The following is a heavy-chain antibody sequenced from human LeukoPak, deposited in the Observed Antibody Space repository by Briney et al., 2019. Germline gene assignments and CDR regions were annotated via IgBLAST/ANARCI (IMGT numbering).Heavy chain of an antibody. CDR2: ITPFNGNT. J-gene: IGHJ3*02. CDR1: GYTFTGYY. D-gene: IGHD2-2*01. Sequence: PVKVSCKASGYTFTGYYMHWVRQAPGQALEWMGWITPFNGNTNYAQKFQDRVAITRDRSISTAYMELSSLRSEDTAMYYCARAYGAAAPDAFDIWGQGTMVTVSS. V-gene: IGHV1-45*02. CDR3: ARAYGAAAPDAFDI.